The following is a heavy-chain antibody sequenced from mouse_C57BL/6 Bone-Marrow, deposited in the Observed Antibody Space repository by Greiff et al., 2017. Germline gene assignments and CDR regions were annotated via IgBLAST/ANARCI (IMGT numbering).Heavy chain of an antibody. J-gene: IGHJ1*03. V-gene: IGHV5-17*01. CDR2: ISSGSSTI. CDR1: GFTFSDYR. D-gene: IGHD2-3*01. CDR3: ARWLLRWYFDV. Sequence: EVKLVESGGGLVKPGGSLKLSCAASGFTFSDYRMHWVRQAPEKGLEWVAYISSGSSTIYYADTVKGRFTISRDNAKNTLFLQMTSLRSEDTAMYYCARWLLRWYFDVWGTGTTVTVSS.